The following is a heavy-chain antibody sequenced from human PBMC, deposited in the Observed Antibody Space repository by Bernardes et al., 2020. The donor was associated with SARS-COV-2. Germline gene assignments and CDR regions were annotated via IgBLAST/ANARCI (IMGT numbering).Heavy chain of an antibody. CDR1: GFISRNYA. V-gene: IGHV3-23*01. CDR2: ISGKGIGT. J-gene: IGHJ4*02. Sequence: GGSLRLSCAASGFISRNYAMSWVRQVPGKGLEWVSGISGKGIGTYYASSVRGRFTISADDSKDTLYLHMTSLRVEDTALYYCAKERFGHVAGFFDYWGQGTLVTVSS. CDR3: AKERFGHVAGFFDY. D-gene: IGHD6-19*01.